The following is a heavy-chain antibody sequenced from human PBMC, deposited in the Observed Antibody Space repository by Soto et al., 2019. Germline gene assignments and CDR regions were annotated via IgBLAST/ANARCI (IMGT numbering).Heavy chain of an antibody. V-gene: IGHV3-11*01. D-gene: IGHD3-10*01. CDR3: ASLYGSGSYFGYYYGMDV. CDR2: ISSSGSTI. J-gene: IGHJ6*02. CDR1: GFTFSDYY. Sequence: QVQLVESGGGLVKPGGSLRLSCAASGFTFSDYYMSWIRQAPGKGLEWVSYISSSGSTIYYADSVKGRFTISRDNSKNSLDVQKNSRRDEDTAVCYCASLYGSGSYFGYYYGMDVWGQGTTVTVSS.